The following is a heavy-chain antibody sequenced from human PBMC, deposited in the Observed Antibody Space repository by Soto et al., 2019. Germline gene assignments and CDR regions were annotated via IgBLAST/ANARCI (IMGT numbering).Heavy chain of an antibody. D-gene: IGHD5-12*01. CDR3: ARVSGYDYYYYYYMDV. CDR1: GFTFSSYW. J-gene: IGHJ6*03. V-gene: IGHV3-7*01. Sequence: PGGSLRLSCAASGFTFSSYWMSWVRQAPGKGLEWVANIKQDGSEKYYVDSVKGRFTISRDNAKNSLYLQMNSLRAEDTAVYYCARVSGYDYYYYYYMDVWGKGTTVTVSS. CDR2: IKQDGSEK.